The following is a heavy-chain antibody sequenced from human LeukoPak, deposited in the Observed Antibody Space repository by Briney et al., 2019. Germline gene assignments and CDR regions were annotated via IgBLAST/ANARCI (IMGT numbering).Heavy chain of an antibody. CDR2: IYSGGST. CDR1: GFTLSSYG. Sequence: PGGSLRLSCAASGFTLSSYGMSWVRQAPGKGLEWVSVIYSGGSTYYADSVKGRFTISRDNSKNTLYLQMNSLRAEDTAVYYCARGGDLDYWGQGTLVTVSS. CDR3: ARGGDLDY. J-gene: IGHJ4*02. V-gene: IGHV3-53*01.